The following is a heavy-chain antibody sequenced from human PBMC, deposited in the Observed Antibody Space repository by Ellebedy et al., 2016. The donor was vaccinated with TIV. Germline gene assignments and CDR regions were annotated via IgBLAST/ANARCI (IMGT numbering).Heavy chain of an antibody. V-gene: IGHV4-34*01. Sequence: MPSETLSLTCAVYGGSFSGYSWSWIRQPPGKGLEWIGEINHSGSTSYNPSLKSRVTISVDTSKNQFSLKLSSVTAADTAVYYCARVSNLKGADYWGQGTLVTVSS. CDR3: ARVSNLKGADY. J-gene: IGHJ4*02. CDR2: INHSGST. D-gene: IGHD3-16*01. CDR1: GGSFSGYS.